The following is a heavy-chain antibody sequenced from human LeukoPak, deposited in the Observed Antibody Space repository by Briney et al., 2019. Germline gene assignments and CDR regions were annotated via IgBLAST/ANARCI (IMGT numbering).Heavy chain of an antibody. V-gene: IGHV4-39*07. CDR2: IYYSGST. D-gene: IGHD2-21*01. CDR1: GGSISSSSYY. Sequence: PSETLSLTCTVSGGSISSSSYYWGWIRQPPGKGLEWIGSIYYSGSTYYNPSLWSRVTISTDTSKNQFSLTLNFVTAADTAVYYCARDRGGDSFDIWGQGTTVAVSS. J-gene: IGHJ3*02. CDR3: ARDRGGDSFDI.